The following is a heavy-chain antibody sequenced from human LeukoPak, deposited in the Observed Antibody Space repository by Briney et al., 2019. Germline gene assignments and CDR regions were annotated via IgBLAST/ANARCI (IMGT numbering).Heavy chain of an antibody. J-gene: IGHJ4*02. Sequence: SETLSLTCTVSGGSIGGNSYWSWIRQPPGRGPEWIGHISNSGSTYYSPSLSSRVTISLDTSKNQFSLKLRSVTAADTAVYYCARGGASSIPLDYWGRGTLVTVSS. D-gene: IGHD1-26*01. CDR1: GGSIGGNSY. V-gene: IGHV4-61*01. CDR2: ISNSGST. CDR3: ARGGASSIPLDY.